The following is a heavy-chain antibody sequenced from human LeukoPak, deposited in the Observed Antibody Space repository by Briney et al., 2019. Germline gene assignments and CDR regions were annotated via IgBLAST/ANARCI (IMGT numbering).Heavy chain of an antibody. Sequence: SETLSLTCSVSAGSISSSNYYWGWIRQPPGKGLEWIGSIYYSGSTYYNPSLKSRVTISVDTSKNQFSLKLSSVTAADTAVYYCARETAADGYNYFDYWGQGTLVTVSS. D-gene: IGHD5-24*01. CDR1: AGSISSSNYY. J-gene: IGHJ4*02. CDR2: IYYSGST. CDR3: ARETAADGYNYFDY. V-gene: IGHV4-39*07.